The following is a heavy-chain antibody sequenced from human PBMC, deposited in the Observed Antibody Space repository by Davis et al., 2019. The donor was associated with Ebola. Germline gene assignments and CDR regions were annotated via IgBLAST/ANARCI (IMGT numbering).Heavy chain of an antibody. Sequence: MPSETLSLTCAVYGGSFSGYYWSWIRQPPGKGLEWIGYIYYSGSTNYNPSLKSRVTISVDTSKNQFSLKLSSVTAADTAVYYCARDRGYYYGMDVWGQGTTVTVSS. J-gene: IGHJ6*02. CDR1: GGSFSGYY. V-gene: IGHV4-59*12. CDR3: ARDRGYYYGMDV. CDR2: IYYSGST.